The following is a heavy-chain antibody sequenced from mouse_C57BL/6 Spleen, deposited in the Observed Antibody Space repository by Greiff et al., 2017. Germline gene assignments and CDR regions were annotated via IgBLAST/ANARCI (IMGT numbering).Heavy chain of an antibody. D-gene: IGHD2-3*01. V-gene: IGHV1-64*01. CDR3: ARGDGNEGDFVY. Sequence: VQLQQPGAELVKPGASVKLSCKASGYTFTSYWMHWVKQRPGQGLEWIGMIHPTSGSTYSNEMFKSKATLTMNKSSSTAYMQLSSLTSEDSAIYSCARGDGNEGDFVYRGQGTTRTVSS. J-gene: IGHJ2*01. CDR2: IHPTSGST. CDR1: GYTFTSYW.